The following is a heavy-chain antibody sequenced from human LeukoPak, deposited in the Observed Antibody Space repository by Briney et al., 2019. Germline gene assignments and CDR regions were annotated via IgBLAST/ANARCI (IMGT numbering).Heavy chain of an antibody. CDR2: ISGCGGST. CDR1: GFTISSYA. V-gene: IGHV3-23*01. J-gene: IGHJ4*02. Sequence: GGSLRLSCAASGFTISSYAMSWVRQAPGKALEWVSAISGCGGSTYYADSVKGGFTISRDNSKNTLYLQMNSLRAEDTAVYYCAKETNVWLRGSGSGHFDYWGQGTLVTVSS. CDR3: AKETNVWLRGSGSGHFDY. D-gene: IGHD3-10*01.